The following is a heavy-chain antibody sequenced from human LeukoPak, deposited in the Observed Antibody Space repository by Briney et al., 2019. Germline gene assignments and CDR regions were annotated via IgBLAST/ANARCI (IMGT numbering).Heavy chain of an antibody. V-gene: IGHV4-34*01. CDR2: INHSGST. CDR3: ARGGSKRWLPRGWFDP. Sequence: SETLSLTCAGYGGSFSGYYWSWIRQPPGKGLEWIGEINHSGSTNYNPSLKSRVTISVDTSKNQSSLKLSSVTAADTAVYYCARGGSKRWLPRGWFDPWGQGTLVTVSS. J-gene: IGHJ5*02. D-gene: IGHD5-12*01. CDR1: GGSFSGYY.